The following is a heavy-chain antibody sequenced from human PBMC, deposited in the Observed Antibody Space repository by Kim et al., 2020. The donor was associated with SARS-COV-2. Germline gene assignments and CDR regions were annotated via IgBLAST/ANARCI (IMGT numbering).Heavy chain of an antibody. J-gene: IGHJ4*02. CDR1: ADSNSNSSYY. D-gene: IGHD3-3*01. CDR3: ARLIITRSALDY. V-gene: IGHV4-39*02. Sequence: SETLSLTCTVSADSNSNSSYYWGWIRQPPETVLEWIGSLYSRGCTCYNPSLKSRVTISVDTSKNPLSLKLSSVTAADTSVTFCARLIITRSALDYWGQG. CDR2: LYSRGCT.